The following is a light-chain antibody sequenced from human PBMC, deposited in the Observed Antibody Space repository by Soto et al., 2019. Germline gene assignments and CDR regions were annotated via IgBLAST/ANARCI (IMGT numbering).Light chain of an antibody. CDR3: QQYNNWPLT. CDR1: QSVGSS. V-gene: IGKV3-15*01. J-gene: IGKJ4*01. Sequence: ETVMTQSPVTLSVSPWERATLSCRASQSVGSSLAWYQQKPGQAPRLLMYGISTRAAGLPARFSGSGSGTEFTLTISSLQSEDFAVYYCQQYNNWPLTFGGGTKVEIK. CDR2: GIS.